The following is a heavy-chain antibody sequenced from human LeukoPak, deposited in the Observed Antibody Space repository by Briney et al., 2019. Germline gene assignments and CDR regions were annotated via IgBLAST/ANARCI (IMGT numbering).Heavy chain of an antibody. CDR1: GYTLTSYY. D-gene: IGHD2-8*01. J-gene: IGHJ4*02. CDR3: ARDNDFDY. Sequence: ASVKVSCQPSGYTLTSYYIHWVRQAPAQGLEWMGIIYPGGGSTSYAQKFQGRVTMTRDMSTSTVYMELSSLRSEDTAVYYCARDNDFDYWGQGTLVTVSS. V-gene: IGHV1-46*01. CDR2: IYPGGGST.